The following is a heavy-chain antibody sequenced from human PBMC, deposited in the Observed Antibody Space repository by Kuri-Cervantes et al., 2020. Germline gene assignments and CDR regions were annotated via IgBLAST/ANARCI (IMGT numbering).Heavy chain of an antibody. J-gene: IGHJ5*02. CDR2: INPSGGST. CDR3: ARDYYFDSSGYFSPHNWFDP. Sequence: ASVKVSCKASGYTFTSYCMHWVRQAPGQGLEWMGIINPSGGSTSYAQKFQGRVTMTRDTSTSTAYMELSRLRSDDTAVYYCARDYYFDSSGYFSPHNWFDPWGQGTLVTVSS. V-gene: IGHV1-46*01. CDR1: GYTFTSYC. D-gene: IGHD3-22*01.